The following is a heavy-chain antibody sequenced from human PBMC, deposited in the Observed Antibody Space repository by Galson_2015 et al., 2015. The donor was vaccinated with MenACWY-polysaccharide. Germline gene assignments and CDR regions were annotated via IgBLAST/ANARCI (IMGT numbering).Heavy chain of an antibody. Sequence: SLRLSCAASGFTFSNYAMTWVRQAPGKGLEWVSVIGGRDDSTYYADSVKGRFTISRDNSNNTLYLQMDSLRAEDTAVYFCAKDPTETPSGYFDSWGQGTPVTVSS. J-gene: IGHJ4*02. V-gene: IGHV3-23*01. CDR3: AKDPTETPSGYFDS. D-gene: IGHD1-1*01. CDR1: GFTFSNYA. CDR2: IGGRDDST.